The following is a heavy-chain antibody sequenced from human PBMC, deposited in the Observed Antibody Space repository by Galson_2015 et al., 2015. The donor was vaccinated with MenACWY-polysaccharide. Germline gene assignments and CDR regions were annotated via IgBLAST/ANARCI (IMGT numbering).Heavy chain of an antibody. D-gene: IGHD2-2*01. Sequence: SETLSLTCAVYGESFSNYYWNWIRQAPGKGLEWIGEIDFRGRTRYNPSLKSQVTISVDTSKNQFSLHVRSVTAADTAVYFCARPGYCSSTICAGHMDVWGQGTTVTVSS. CDR2: IDFRGRT. J-gene: IGHJ6*02. V-gene: IGHV4-34*01. CDR3: ARPGYCSSTICAGHMDV. CDR1: GESFSNYY.